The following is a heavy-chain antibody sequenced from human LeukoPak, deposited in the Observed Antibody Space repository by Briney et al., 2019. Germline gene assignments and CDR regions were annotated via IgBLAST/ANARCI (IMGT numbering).Heavy chain of an antibody. CDR2: ISYDGSNR. CDR3: AVTIFGVVILDY. V-gene: IGHV3-30-3*01. J-gene: IGHJ4*02. D-gene: IGHD3-3*01. Sequence: GGSLRLSCVASGFTFSSYAVHWVRQAPGKGLEWVAVISYDGSNRYYADSVKGRFTISRDNSKNTLYLQMNSLRAEDTAVYYCAVTIFGVVILDYWGQGTLVTVSS. CDR1: GFTFSSYA.